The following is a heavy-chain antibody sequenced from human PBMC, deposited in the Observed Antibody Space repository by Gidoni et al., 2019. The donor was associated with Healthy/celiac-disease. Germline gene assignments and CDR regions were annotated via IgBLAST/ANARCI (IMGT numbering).Heavy chain of an antibody. V-gene: IGHV3-30-3*01. CDR3: ARLSYDSSGYPLPFDY. Sequence: QVQLVESGGGVVQPGRSLRLSCAASGFTFSRYAMHWVRQAPGKGLEWVAVISYDGSNKYYADSVKGRFTISRDNSKNTLYLQMNSLRAEDTAVYYCARLSYDSSGYPLPFDYWGQGTLVTVSS. D-gene: IGHD3-22*01. CDR1: GFTFSRYA. J-gene: IGHJ4*02. CDR2: ISYDGSNK.